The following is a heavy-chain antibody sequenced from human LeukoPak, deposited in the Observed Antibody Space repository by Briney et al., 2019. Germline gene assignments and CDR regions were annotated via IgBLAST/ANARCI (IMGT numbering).Heavy chain of an antibody. CDR1: GFTFSSYW. J-gene: IGHJ4*02. CDR3: ARDSYYYDSSGYLPIDY. CDR2: IKQDGSQK. Sequence: GGSLRLSCAASGFTFSSYWMSWVRQAPGKGLEWVANIKQDGSQKYYVDSVKGRFTISRDNAKNSLYLQMNSLRAEDTAVYYCARDSYYYDSSGYLPIDYWGQGTLVTVSS. D-gene: IGHD3-22*01. V-gene: IGHV3-7*01.